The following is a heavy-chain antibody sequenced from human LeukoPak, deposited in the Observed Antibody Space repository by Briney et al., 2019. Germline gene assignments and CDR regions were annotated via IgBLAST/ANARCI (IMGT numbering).Heavy chain of an antibody. J-gene: IGHJ4*02. V-gene: IGHV4-59*12. D-gene: IGHD1-7*01. CDR1: GGSISGYY. CDR3: ARLYGNYQNYFDY. Sequence: PSETLSLTCSVSGGSISGYYWNWIRLPPGKGLEWIGYIYYTGSTNYNPSLQSRVTISVDTSKNQFSLKLRSVTAADTAVYYCARLYGNYQNYFDYWGQGTLVTVSS. CDR2: IYYTGST.